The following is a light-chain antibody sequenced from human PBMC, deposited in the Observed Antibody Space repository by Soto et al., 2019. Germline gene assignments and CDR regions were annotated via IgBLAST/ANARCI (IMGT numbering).Light chain of an antibody. CDR1: QSVGTN. Sequence: IVMTQSPATLSVSPGERATLSCRASQSVGTNLAWYHQKPGQAPRLLISGASRATGVPARFTGSGSGTEFTLTISSLQSEDFAVYYCQQYYNWPPTFGRGTKVEIK. CDR3: QQYYNWPPT. V-gene: IGKV3-15*01. J-gene: IGKJ1*01. CDR2: GA.